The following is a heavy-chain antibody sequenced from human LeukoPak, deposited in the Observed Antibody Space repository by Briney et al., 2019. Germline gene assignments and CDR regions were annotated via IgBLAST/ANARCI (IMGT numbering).Heavy chain of an antibody. Sequence: GGSLRLSCAASGFTFSGYAMSWVRQAPGKGLEWVSAISYSGGSTYYVDSVKGRFTISRDNSKNTLYLQMNSLRAEDTAVYYCAKSYGNHFDCWGQGTLVTVSS. D-gene: IGHD4-11*01. CDR2: ISYSGGST. CDR3: AKSYGNHFDC. CDR1: GFTFSGYA. V-gene: IGHV3-23*01. J-gene: IGHJ4*02.